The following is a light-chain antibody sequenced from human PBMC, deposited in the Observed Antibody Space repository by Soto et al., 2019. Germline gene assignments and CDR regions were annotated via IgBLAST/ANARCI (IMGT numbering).Light chain of an antibody. V-gene: IGKV1-5*03. Sequence: DIQMTQSPSTVSASVGDRVTITCRASQNINTWLAWYQQKPGKAPKLLILKASSLESGVPSRFSGSGSGTDFTLTISSLQPEDVATYYCQKYNSAPRTFGQGTEVDIK. J-gene: IGKJ1*01. CDR1: QNINTW. CDR3: QKYNSAPRT. CDR2: KAS.